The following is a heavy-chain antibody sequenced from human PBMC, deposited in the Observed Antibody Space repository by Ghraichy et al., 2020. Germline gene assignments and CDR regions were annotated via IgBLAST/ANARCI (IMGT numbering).Heavy chain of an antibody. Sequence: GGTLRLSCAASGFTFSNYWMSWVRQAPGKGLEWVADIKHDGSEKYYVDSVKGRFTISRDNAKNSLYLQMNSLRAEDTALYYCARTPLRRSASWGQGTLVTFSS. J-gene: IGHJ5*02. V-gene: IGHV3-7*01. CDR2: IKHDGSEK. CDR3: ARTPLRRSAS. CDR1: GFTFSNYW. D-gene: IGHD2-15*01.